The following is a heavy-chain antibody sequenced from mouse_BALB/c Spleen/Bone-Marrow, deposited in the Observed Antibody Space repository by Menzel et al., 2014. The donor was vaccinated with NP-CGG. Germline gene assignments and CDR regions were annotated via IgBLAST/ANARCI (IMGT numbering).Heavy chain of an antibody. CDR1: GFTFTDYY. V-gene: IGHV7-3*02. Sequence: EVMLVESGGGLVQPGGSLILSCTPSGFTFTDYYMSWVRQPPGKALEWLAFIRNKAYGYTTEYSASVRDRFTISRDNSQSILYLQMNTLRAEDSATYYCARFPMDYWGQGTSVTVSS. CDR2: IRNKAYGYTT. CDR3: ARFPMDY. J-gene: IGHJ4*01.